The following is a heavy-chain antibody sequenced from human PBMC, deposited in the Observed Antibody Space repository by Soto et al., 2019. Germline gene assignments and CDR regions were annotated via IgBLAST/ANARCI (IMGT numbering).Heavy chain of an antibody. CDR2: ISAYNGNT. J-gene: IGHJ5*02. V-gene: IGHV1-18*01. CDR1: GYTFTSYG. D-gene: IGHD2-8*01. CDR3: ARDRWFDTKEGWVGNWFDP. Sequence: QVQLVQSGAEVKKPGASVKVSCKASGYTFTSYGISWVRQAPGQGLEWMGWISAYNGNTNYAQKLQGRVTMTTDTSTSTAYMELRSLRSDDTAVYYCARDRWFDTKEGWVGNWFDPWRQGTLVTVSS.